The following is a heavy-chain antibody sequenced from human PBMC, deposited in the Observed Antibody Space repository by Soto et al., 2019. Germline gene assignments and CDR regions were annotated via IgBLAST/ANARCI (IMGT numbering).Heavy chain of an antibody. CDR3: ARLFCSTDTCDSWFDP. Sequence: LKISCTGFGYTFTTFWISWVRQMPGKGLEWMGRIDPRDSQTNYSPSFQGHVTISVDKSISTAYLQWDSLKASDTAMYYCARLFCSTDTCDSWFDPWGQGTLVTVSS. D-gene: IGHD1-26*01. CDR2: IDPRDSQT. V-gene: IGHV5-10-1*01. J-gene: IGHJ5*02. CDR1: GYTFTTFW.